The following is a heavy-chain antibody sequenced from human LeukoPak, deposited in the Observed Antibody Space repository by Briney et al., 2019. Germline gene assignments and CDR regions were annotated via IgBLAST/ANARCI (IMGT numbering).Heavy chain of an antibody. J-gene: IGHJ4*02. D-gene: IGHD1-14*01. CDR3: AKKLNQYYFDY. Sequence: SETLSLTCTVSGYSISSGYYWGWIRQPPGKGLEWTGSIDHSGSTYYNPSLKSRITISVDTSKNQFSLKLSSVTAADTAVYYCAKKLNQYYFDYWGQGSLVTVSS. CDR2: IDHSGST. CDR1: GYSISSGYY. V-gene: IGHV4-38-2*02.